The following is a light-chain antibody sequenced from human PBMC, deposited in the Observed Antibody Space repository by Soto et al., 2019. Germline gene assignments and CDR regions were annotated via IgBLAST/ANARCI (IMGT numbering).Light chain of an antibody. Sequence: DIQMTQSPSSLSAYLGDRVTITCRASQGISNYLAWYQQKPGRLPKLLLFGASTLQSGVPARFSGSGSGTDFTLTISSLRPEDFATYYCQQIYSPPWTFGQGTKVDIK. CDR1: QGISNY. CDR2: GAS. J-gene: IGKJ1*01. V-gene: IGKV1-27*01. CDR3: QQIYSPPWT.